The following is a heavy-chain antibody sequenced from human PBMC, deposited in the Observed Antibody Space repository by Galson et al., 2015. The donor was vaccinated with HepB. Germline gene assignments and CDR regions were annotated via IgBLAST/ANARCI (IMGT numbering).Heavy chain of an antibody. J-gene: IGHJ5*02. CDR3: TRLEQQQLADP. Sequence: SLRLSCAASGFTFSGSAMHWVRQASGKGLEWVGRIRSKANSYATAYAASVKGRFTISRDDSKNTAYLQMNSLKTEDTAVYYCTRLEQQQLADPWGQGTLVTVSS. CDR2: IRSKANSYAT. V-gene: IGHV3-73*01. CDR1: GFTFSGSA. D-gene: IGHD6-13*01.